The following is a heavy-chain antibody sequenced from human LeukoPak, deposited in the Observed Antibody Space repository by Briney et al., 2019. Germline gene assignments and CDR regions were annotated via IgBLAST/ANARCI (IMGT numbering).Heavy chain of an antibody. Sequence: SETLSLTCTVSGDSISSYYWSWIRQPPGKGLEWLGYFSYSGSTNYNPSLESRVTISIDTSKNHFSLKLTSVTAADTAVYYCAREVGGTGYYFDYWGQGSLVTVSS. CDR1: GDSISSYY. CDR2: FSYSGST. D-gene: IGHD1-26*01. J-gene: IGHJ4*02. CDR3: AREVGGTGYYFDY. V-gene: IGHV4-59*01.